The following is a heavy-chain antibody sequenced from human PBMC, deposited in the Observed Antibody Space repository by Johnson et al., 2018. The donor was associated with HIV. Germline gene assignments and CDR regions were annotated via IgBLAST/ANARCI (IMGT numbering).Heavy chain of an antibody. CDR3: ARVGVSGYDLAAFDI. J-gene: IGHJ3*02. CDR2: ISYDGSNK. CDR1: GFTFSSYA. D-gene: IGHD5-12*01. V-gene: IGHV3-30*04. Sequence: QVQLVESGGGVVKPGRSLRLSCAASGFTFSSYAMPWVRQAPGQGLEWVAVISYDGSNKYYADSVKGRFTISRDNSKNTLFLHMNSLRTEDTAIYYCARVGVSGYDLAAFDIWGRGTMVTVSS.